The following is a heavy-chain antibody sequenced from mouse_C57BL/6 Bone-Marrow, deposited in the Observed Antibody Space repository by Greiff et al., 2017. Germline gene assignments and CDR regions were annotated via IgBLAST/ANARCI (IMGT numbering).Heavy chain of an antibody. D-gene: IGHD1-1*02. CDR1: GFNIKDDY. Sequence: EVMLVESGAELVRPGASVKLSCTASGFNIKDDYMHWVKQRPEQGLEWIGWIDPENGDTEYASKFQGKATITADTSSNTAYLQLSSLTSEDTAVYYCTLWSLYAMDYWGQGTSVTVSS. CDR3: TLWSLYAMDY. CDR2: IDPENGDT. V-gene: IGHV14-4*01. J-gene: IGHJ4*01.